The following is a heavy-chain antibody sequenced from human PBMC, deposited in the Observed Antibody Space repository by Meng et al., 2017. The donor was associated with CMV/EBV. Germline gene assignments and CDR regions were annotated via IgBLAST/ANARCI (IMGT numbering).Heavy chain of an antibody. CDR3: AREAFKVLFFPFDP. D-gene: IGHD1-1*01. Sequence: QVQLPESGPGLVKPSQTLSLTCTVSGGSISSGSYYWSWIRQPAGKGLEWIGRIYTSGSTNYNPSLKSRVTISVDTSKNQFSLKLSSVTAADTAVYYCAREAFKVLFFPFDPWGQGTLVTVSS. CDR2: IYTSGST. CDR1: GGSISSGSYY. J-gene: IGHJ5*02. V-gene: IGHV4-61*02.